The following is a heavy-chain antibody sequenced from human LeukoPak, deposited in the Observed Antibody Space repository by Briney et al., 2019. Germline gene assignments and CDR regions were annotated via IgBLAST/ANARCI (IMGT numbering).Heavy chain of an antibody. CDR2: ISWNSGGI. V-gene: IGHV3-9*01. CDR1: GFSFSVYW. CDR3: VKGANRYFDWFLNWFDP. J-gene: IGHJ5*02. Sequence: GGSLRLSCAASGFSFSVYWMHWVRQAPGKGLEWVSGISWNSGGIGYADSVKGRFTISRDNAKNSLYLQMNSLRAEDTALYYCVKGANRYFDWFLNWFDPWGQGTLVTVSS. D-gene: IGHD3-9*01.